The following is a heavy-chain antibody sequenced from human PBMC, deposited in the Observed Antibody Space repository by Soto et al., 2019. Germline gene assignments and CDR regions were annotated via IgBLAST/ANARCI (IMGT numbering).Heavy chain of an antibody. CDR1: GGSISSYY. D-gene: IGHD2-15*01. J-gene: IGHJ4*02. CDR2: IYTSGST. Sequence: QVQLQESGPGLVKPSETLSLTCTVSGGSISSYYWSWIRQPAGKGLEWIGRIYTSGSTNYNPSLKSRVTMSVDTSKNQSSLKLSSVTAADTAVYYCARQYCSGGSCYSKMYYFDYWGQGTLVTVSS. V-gene: IGHV4-4*07. CDR3: ARQYCSGGSCYSKMYYFDY.